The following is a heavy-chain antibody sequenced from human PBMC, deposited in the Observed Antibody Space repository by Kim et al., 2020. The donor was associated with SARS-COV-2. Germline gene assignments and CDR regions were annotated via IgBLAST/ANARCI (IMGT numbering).Heavy chain of an antibody. D-gene: IGHD2-15*01. CDR2: ISYDGSNK. J-gene: IGHJ6*02. CDR3: ARAPRRWYYYGMDV. CDR1: GFTFSSYA. Sequence: GGSLRLSCAASGFTFSSYAMHWVRQAPGKGLEWVAVISYDGSNKYYADSVKGRFTISRDNSKNTLYLQMNSLRAEDTAVYYCARAPRRWYYYGMDVWGQGTTVTVSS. V-gene: IGHV3-30-3*01.